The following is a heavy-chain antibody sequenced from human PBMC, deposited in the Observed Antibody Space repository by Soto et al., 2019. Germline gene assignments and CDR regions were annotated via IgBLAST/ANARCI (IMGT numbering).Heavy chain of an antibody. J-gene: IGHJ4*02. CDR3: AKDRRTHYDIFTGHYNGYFDY. D-gene: IGHD3-9*01. CDR2: ISFTSASR. CDR1: GFTFSSDA. Sequence: PGGSLRLSCAASGFTFSSDAMTWVRQAPGKGPEWVSSISFTSASRYYTDSVKGRFTISRDNSKNTLYLQMNSLRAEDTAVYFCAKDRRTHYDIFTGHYNGYFDYWGQGTLVTVSS. V-gene: IGHV3-23*01.